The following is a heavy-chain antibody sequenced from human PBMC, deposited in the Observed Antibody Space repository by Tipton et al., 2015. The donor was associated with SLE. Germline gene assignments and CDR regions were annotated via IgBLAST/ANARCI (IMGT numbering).Heavy chain of an antibody. CDR1: GFTFSSYG. J-gene: IGHJ4*02. CDR2: IWYDGSNK. Sequence: QLVQSGGGVVQPGRSLRLSCAASGFTFSSYGMHWVRQAPGKGLEWVAVIWYDGSNKYYADSVKGRFTISRDNSKNTLYLQMNSLRAEDTAVYYCASSTYYYDSPWYWGQGTLVTVSS. V-gene: IGHV3-33*01. CDR3: ASSTYYYDSPWY. D-gene: IGHD3-22*01.